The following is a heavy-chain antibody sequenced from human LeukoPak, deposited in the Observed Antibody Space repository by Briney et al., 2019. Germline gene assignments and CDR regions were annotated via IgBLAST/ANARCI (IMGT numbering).Heavy chain of an antibody. CDR3: ARGSVRGEFDP. V-gene: IGHV4-39*07. CDR1: GASISSSNYY. D-gene: IGHD3-10*01. J-gene: IGHJ5*02. Sequence: SETLSLTCTVSGASISSSNYYWGWIRQPPGKGLEWIGNIYSTGSTYYIPSLKSRVTMSVDTSKNQFSLKLSSVTAADTAVYSCARGSVRGEFDPWGQGTLVTVSS. CDR2: IYSTGST.